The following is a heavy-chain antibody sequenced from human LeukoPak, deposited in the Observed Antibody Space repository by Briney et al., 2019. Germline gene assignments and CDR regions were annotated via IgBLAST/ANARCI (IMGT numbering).Heavy chain of an antibody. CDR1: GFTFSSFA. V-gene: IGHV3-23*01. D-gene: IGHD4-23*01. CDR3: AKEALTTVVTPVDYFQH. Sequence: PGGSLRLSCAASGFTFSSFAMSWVRQAPGKGLEWVSTINSVGSSYYADSVRGRFTIFRDNSKNTLYLQMNSLRAEDTALYYCAKEALTTVVTPVDYFQHWGQGTLVTVSS. CDR2: INSVGSS. J-gene: IGHJ1*01.